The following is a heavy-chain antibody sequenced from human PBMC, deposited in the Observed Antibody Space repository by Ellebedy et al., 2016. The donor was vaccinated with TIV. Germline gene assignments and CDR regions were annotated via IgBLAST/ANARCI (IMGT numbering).Heavy chain of an antibody. CDR3: TRGTVVTLYYFDY. CDR2: INPNSGGT. Sequence: ASVKVSCKASGYTFTGYYMHWVRQAPGQGLEWMGWINPNSGGTNYAQKLQGRVTMTTDTSTSTAYMELRSLRSDDTAVYYCTRGTVVTLYYFDYWGQGTLVTVSS. D-gene: IGHD4-23*01. V-gene: IGHV1-2*02. J-gene: IGHJ4*02. CDR1: GYTFTGYY.